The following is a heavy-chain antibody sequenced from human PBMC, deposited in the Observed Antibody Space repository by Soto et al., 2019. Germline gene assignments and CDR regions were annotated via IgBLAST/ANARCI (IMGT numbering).Heavy chain of an antibody. CDR3: ARARGDPHYFDY. D-gene: IGHD3-10*01. V-gene: IGHV3-13*01. Sequence: GGSLRLSCAASGFTFSSYDMHWVRQATGKGLEWVSAIGTAGDTYYPGSVKGRFTISRENAKNSLYLQMNSLRAGDTAVYYCARARGDPHYFDYWGQGTLVTVSS. CDR1: GFTFSSYD. CDR2: IGTAGDT. J-gene: IGHJ4*02.